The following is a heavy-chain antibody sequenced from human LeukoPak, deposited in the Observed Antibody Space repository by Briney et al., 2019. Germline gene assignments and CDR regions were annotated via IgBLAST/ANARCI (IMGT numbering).Heavy chain of an antibody. CDR2: ISSSSSYI. Sequence: GGSLRLSCAASGFTFSSYSVNWVRQAPGKGLEWVSSISSSSSYIYYADSVKGRFTISRDNAKNSLYLQMNSLRAEDTAVYYCARGQPAYCSGGSCYVAFDIWGQGTMVTVSS. D-gene: IGHD2-15*01. CDR3: ARGQPAYCSGGSCYVAFDI. J-gene: IGHJ3*02. CDR1: GFTFSSYS. V-gene: IGHV3-21*01.